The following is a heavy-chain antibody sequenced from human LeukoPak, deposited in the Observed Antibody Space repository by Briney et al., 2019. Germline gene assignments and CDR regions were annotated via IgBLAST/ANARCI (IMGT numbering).Heavy chain of an antibody. D-gene: IGHD1-1*01. Sequence: GRSLRLSCAAPGFTFSSYGMHWVRQAPGTGLEWVAVIWYDGSNKYYADSVKGRFTISRDNSKNTLYLQMNSLRAEETAVYYCASQASQLGNYYYYYMDVWGKGTTVTVSS. CDR1: GFTFSSYG. CDR2: IWYDGSNK. J-gene: IGHJ6*03. V-gene: IGHV3-33*01. CDR3: ASQASQLGNYYYYYMDV.